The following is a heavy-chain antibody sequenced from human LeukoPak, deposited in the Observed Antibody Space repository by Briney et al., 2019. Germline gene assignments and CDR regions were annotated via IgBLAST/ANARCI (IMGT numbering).Heavy chain of an antibody. J-gene: IGHJ3*02. CDR3: ARGLTGGDIVVVPAATHGTFDS. Sequence: SVKVSCKASGGTFSSYAISWVRQAPGQGLEWMGGIIPIFGTANYAQKFQGRVTITADESTSTAYMELSSLRSEDTAVYYCARGLTGGDIVVVPAATHGTFDSWGQGRMVTVSS. D-gene: IGHD2-2*01. V-gene: IGHV1-69*01. CDR2: IIPIFGTA. CDR1: GGTFSSYA.